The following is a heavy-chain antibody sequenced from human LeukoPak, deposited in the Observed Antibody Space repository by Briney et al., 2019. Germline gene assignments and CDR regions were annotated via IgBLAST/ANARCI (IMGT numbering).Heavy chain of an antibody. Sequence: PSETLSLTCTVSGGSISSYYWSWIRQPPGKGLELIGYIYYSGSTNYNPSLKSRVTISVDTSKNQFSLKLSSVTAADTAVYYCARGEVPSLDGYNNGYFDYWGQGTLVTVSS. J-gene: IGHJ4*02. D-gene: IGHD5-24*01. V-gene: IGHV4-59*01. CDR1: GGSISSYY. CDR3: ARGEVPSLDGYNNGYFDY. CDR2: IYYSGST.